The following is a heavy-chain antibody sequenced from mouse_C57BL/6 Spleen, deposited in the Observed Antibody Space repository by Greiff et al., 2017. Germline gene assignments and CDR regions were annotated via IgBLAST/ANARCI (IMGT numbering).Heavy chain of an antibody. V-gene: IGHV1-62-2*01. D-gene: IGHD2-3*01. J-gene: IGHJ2*01. CDR3: ARHEVGAYDGYLYYFDY. CDR2: FYPGSGSI. CDR1: GYTFTEYT. Sequence: VKLMEPGAELVKPGASVKLSCKASGYTFTEYTIHWVKQRPGQGLEWIGWFYPGSGSIKYNEKFKDKATLTVDKSSSTVYMELSRLTSEDSAVYFCARHEVGAYDGYLYYFDYWGQGTTLTVSS.